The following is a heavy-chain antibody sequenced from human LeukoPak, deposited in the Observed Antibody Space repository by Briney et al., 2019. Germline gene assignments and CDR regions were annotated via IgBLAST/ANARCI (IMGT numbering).Heavy chain of an antibody. V-gene: IGHV1-8*01. CDR3: ARGGYGGLYYYYYMDV. CDR1: GYTFTSYD. Sequence: GASVKASCKASGYTFTSYDINWVRQATGQGLEWMGWMNPNSGNTGYAQKFQGRVTMTRNTSISTAYMELSSLRSEDTAMYYCARGGYGGLYYYYYMDVWGKGTTVTVSS. CDR2: MNPNSGNT. J-gene: IGHJ6*03. D-gene: IGHD5-12*01.